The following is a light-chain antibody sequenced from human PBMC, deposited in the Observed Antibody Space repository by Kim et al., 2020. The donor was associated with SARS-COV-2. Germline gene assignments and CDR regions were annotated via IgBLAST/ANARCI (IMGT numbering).Light chain of an antibody. Sequence: SSELTQPPSVSVAPGKTASIPCGGDSVGSKSVHWCQQRPGQAPVLVIYYDSDRPSGIPERFSGSNSGNTTTLTISRVEAGDEADYYCQVWDTSSYHVVFGGGTQLTVL. V-gene: IGLV3-21*04. J-gene: IGLJ2*01. CDR1: SVGSKS. CDR3: QVWDTSSYHVV. CDR2: YDS.